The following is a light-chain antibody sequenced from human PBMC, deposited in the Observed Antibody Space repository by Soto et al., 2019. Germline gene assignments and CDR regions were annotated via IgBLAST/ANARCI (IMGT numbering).Light chain of an antibody. J-gene: IGKJ4*01. CDR2: AAS. V-gene: IGKV1-9*01. CDR3: QQFNSYPLT. Sequence: DIHLTQSPSFLSASVGDRVTITCRASQGIASSLAWYQQKAGKAPKLLIYAASTLESGVPSRFSGSGPGTEFTLTISSLQPEDFGIYYCQQFNSYPLTFGGGPKVEIK. CDR1: QGIASS.